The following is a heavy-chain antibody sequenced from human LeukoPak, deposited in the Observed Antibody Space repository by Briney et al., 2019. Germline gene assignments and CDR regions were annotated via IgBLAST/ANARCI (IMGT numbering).Heavy chain of an antibody. V-gene: IGHV3-48*02. Sequence: PGGSLRLSCAAYGFTFNYHSMNWVRQAPGKGLEWISYISRSGDTIYYADSVKCRFTISRDNANNSLYLQMNSLRDEDTAVYFCARLLKYYYDSSGYGEDWYFDLWGRGTLVTVSS. J-gene: IGHJ2*01. D-gene: IGHD3-22*01. CDR2: ISRSGDTI. CDR3: ARLLKYYYDSSGYGEDWYFDL. CDR1: GFTFNYHS.